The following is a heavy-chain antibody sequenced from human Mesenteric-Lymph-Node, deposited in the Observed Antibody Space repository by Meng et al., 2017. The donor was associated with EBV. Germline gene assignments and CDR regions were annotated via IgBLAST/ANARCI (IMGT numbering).Heavy chain of an antibody. D-gene: IGHD3-3*01. CDR3: ARWARITPVFDP. V-gene: IGHV3-11*01. J-gene: IGHJ5*02. Sequence: QVLLVGFGGGLVKPGGSLRLSCAASGFTFSDYYMTWIRQAPGKGLEWVSYIHSSGRTMYYADSVKGRFTISRDNARNSLYLQMNSLRAEDTAVYYCARWARITPVFDPWGQGTLVTVSS. CDR1: GFTFSDYY. CDR2: IHSSGRTM.